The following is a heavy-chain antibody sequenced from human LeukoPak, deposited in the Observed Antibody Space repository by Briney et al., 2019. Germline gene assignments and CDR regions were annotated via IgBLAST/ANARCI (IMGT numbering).Heavy chain of an antibody. CDR1: GFTFSSYA. CDR3: AKRPTYYYDSSGYFDY. J-gene: IGHJ4*02. Sequence: PGGSLRLSCAASGFTFSSYAMSWVRQAPGKGLEWVSAISGSGGGTYYADSVKGRFTISRDNSKNTLYLQMNSLRAEDTAVYYCAKRPTYYYDSSGYFDYWGQGTLVTVSS. CDR2: ISGSGGGT. V-gene: IGHV3-23*01. D-gene: IGHD3-22*01.